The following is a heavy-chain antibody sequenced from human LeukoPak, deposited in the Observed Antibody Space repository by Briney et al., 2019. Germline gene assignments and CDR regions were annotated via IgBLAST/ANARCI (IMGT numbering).Heavy chain of an antibody. D-gene: IGHD2-15*01. Sequence: GGSLRLSCTVSGFSLSSYALSWVRRAPGKGLEWVSATSISDAGKYYADSVRGRFTISRDNSRNTMYLQMNSLRVEDAAVYYCAKTPVTSCRGAFCYPFDSWGQGTLVTVSS. CDR2: TSISDAGK. CDR1: GFSLSSYA. V-gene: IGHV3-23*01. CDR3: AKTPVTSCRGAFCYPFDS. J-gene: IGHJ4*02.